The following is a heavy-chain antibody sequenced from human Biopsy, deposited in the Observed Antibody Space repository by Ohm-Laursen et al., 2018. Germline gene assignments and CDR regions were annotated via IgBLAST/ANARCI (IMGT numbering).Heavy chain of an antibody. CDR3: ARVRGGFLEWFDS. D-gene: IGHD3-3*01. CDR1: SGSISSYY. CDR2: ISYSGNT. Sequence: SDTLSLTCTVSSGSISSYYWSWIRQPPGKGLEWIGYISYSGNTNYNPSLKSRVTMSVDPSKNQFSLKVYPVTAADTAIYYCARVRGGFLEWFDSWGQGTLVTVSS. J-gene: IGHJ5*01. V-gene: IGHV4-59*08.